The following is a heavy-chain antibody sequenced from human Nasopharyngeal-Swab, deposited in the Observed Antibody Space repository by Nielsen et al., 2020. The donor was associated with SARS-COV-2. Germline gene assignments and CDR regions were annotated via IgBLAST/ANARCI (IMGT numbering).Heavy chain of an antibody. CDR2: INHSGST. CDR1: GGSFSGYY. J-gene: IGHJ4*02. V-gene: IGHV4-34*01. CDR3: ARGFLSMAGLRLTVHFDY. D-gene: IGHD2/OR15-2a*01. Sequence: SETLSLTCAVYGGSFSGYYWSWIRQPPGKGLEWIEEINHSGSTNYNPSLKSRVTISVDTSKNQFSLKLSSVTAADTAVYYCARGFLSMAGLRLTVHFDYWGQGTLVTVSS.